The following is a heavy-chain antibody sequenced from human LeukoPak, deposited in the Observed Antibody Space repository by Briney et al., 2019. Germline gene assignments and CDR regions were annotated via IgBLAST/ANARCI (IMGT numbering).Heavy chain of an antibody. J-gene: IGHJ4*02. Sequence: PGGSLRLSCAASGFAFSSYAMHWVRQAPGKGLEWVAVISYDGSNKYYADSVKGRFTISRDNSKNTLYLQMNSLRAGDTAVYYCAKEMADIVVVVAASQGVDYWGQGTLVTVSS. CDR1: GFAFSSYA. CDR2: ISYDGSNK. CDR3: AKEMADIVVVVAASQGVDY. V-gene: IGHV3-30-3*01. D-gene: IGHD2-15*01.